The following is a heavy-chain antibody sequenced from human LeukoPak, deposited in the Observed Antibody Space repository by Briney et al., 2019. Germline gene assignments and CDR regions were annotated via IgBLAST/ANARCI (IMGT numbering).Heavy chain of an antibody. D-gene: IGHD3-10*01. CDR3: AEEIRGVIS. J-gene: IGHJ4*02. CDR2: INPNSGGT. V-gene: IGHV1-2*06. CDR1: GYTFTGYY. Sequence: ASVKVSCKASGYTFTGYYMHCVRQAPGQGLEWMGRINPNSGGTNYAQKFQGRVTMTRDTSISTAYMELSSLRSDDTAVYYCAEEIRGVISWGQGTLVTVSS.